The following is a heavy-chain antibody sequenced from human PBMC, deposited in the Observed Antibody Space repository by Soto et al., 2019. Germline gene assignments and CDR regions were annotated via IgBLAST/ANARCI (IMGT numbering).Heavy chain of an antibody. CDR2: ISYDGSNK. CDR3: EASAVAGDALFDY. D-gene: IGHD6-19*01. CDR1: GFTFSSYG. J-gene: IGHJ4*02. V-gene: IGHV3-30*03. Sequence: QVQLVESGGGVVQPGRSLRLSCAASGFTFSSYGMHWVHQAPGKGLEWVAVISYDGSNKYYADSVKGRFTISRDNSKNTLYLQMNSLRPEDTAVYYCEASAVAGDALFDYWGQGTLVTVSS.